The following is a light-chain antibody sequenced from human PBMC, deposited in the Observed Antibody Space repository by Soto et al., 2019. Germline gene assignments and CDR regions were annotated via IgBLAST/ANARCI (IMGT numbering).Light chain of an antibody. V-gene: IGLV1-47*01. CDR3: AAWDDSLSDRV. J-gene: IGLJ2*01. CDR1: SSNIGSNY. CDR2: RNN. Sequence: QSVLTQPPSASGTPGQRVTISCSGSSSNIGSNYVYWYQQRPGTAPKLLIYRNNQRPSGVPDRFSGSKSGTSASLAISGLRSEDESDYYCAAWDDSLSDRVFGGGTKLTVL.